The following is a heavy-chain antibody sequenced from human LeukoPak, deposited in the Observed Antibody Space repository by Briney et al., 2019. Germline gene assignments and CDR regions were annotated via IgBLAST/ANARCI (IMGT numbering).Heavy chain of an antibody. J-gene: IGHJ4*02. CDR3: ARHPRLRAFWSGYYYYFDY. D-gene: IGHD3-3*01. V-gene: IGHV4-39*01. CDR1: GGSISSSSYY. Sequence: SETLSLTCTVSGGSISSSSYYWGWIRQPPGKGLEWIGSIYYSGSTYYNPSLKSRVTISVDTSKNQFSLKLSSVTAADTAVYYCARHPRLRAFWSGYYYYFDYWGQGTLVTVSS. CDR2: IYYSGST.